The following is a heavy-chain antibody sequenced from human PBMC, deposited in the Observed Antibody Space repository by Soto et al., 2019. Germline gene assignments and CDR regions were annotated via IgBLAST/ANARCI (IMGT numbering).Heavy chain of an antibody. Sequence: ASVKVSCKASGYTFTGYYMHWVRQAPGQGLEWMGWINPNSGGTNYAQKFQGWVTMTRDTSISTAYMELSSLRSEDTAVFYCAQGGNYGDYAENWFDPWGQGTLVTVSS. CDR1: GYTFTGYY. CDR2: INPNSGGT. V-gene: IGHV1-2*04. J-gene: IGHJ5*02. CDR3: AQGGNYGDYAENWFDP. D-gene: IGHD4-17*01.